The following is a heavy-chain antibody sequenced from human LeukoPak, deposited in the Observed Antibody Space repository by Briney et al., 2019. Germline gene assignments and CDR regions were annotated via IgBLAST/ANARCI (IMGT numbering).Heavy chain of an antibody. J-gene: IGHJ4*02. CDR2: ISTSGGTT. CDR3: AKLGARGYSLDY. CDR1: GFTFRSYA. Sequence: GGSLRLSCAASGFTFRSYAMSWVRQAPGKGLEWVSAISTSGGTTYYADSVKGRFTISRDNSKNTLYLQMNSLRADDTAVYFCAKLGARGYSLDYWGQGILVIVSS. D-gene: IGHD5-12*01. V-gene: IGHV3-23*01.